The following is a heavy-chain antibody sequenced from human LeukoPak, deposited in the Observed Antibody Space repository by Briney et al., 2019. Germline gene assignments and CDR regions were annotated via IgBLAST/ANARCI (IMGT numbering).Heavy chain of an antibody. D-gene: IGHD4-17*01. J-gene: IGHJ6*02. CDR2: ISYSGNT. Sequence: SETLSLTCTVSGGSISSYYWSWIRQPPGKGLEWIGYISYSGNTNYNPSFRSRVSISVDTSKNQFSLKLSSVTAADTAVYYCAREDPQTTVPEGMDVWGQGTTVTVSS. V-gene: IGHV4-59*01. CDR1: GGSISSYY. CDR3: AREDPQTTVPEGMDV.